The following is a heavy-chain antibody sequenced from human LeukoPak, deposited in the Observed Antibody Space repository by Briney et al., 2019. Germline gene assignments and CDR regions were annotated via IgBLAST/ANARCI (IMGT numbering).Heavy chain of an antibody. CDR2: IYYSGST. Sequence: SENLSLTCTVSGGSISSYYWSWIRQPPGKGLEWIGYIYYSGSTNYNPSLKSRVTISVDTSKNQFSLKLSSVTAADTAVYYCARRVAAAGTYYFDYWGQGPLVTVSS. CDR3: ARRVAAAGTYYFDY. J-gene: IGHJ4*02. V-gene: IGHV4-59*08. D-gene: IGHD6-13*01. CDR1: GGSISSYY.